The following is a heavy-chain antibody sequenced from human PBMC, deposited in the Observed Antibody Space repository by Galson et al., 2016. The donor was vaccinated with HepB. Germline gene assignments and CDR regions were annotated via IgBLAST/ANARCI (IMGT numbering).Heavy chain of an antibody. D-gene: IGHD6-19*01. J-gene: IGHJ2*01. CDR1: GFAFSIYA. Sequence: SLRLSCAASGFAFSIYAMAWVRQTPERGLEWVSAMTARGKNIYYADSVKGRFTISRDDSRSTLYLQMDSLRVEDTAVYYCAKDRASGWRYWYFDLWGRSTLVTVSS. V-gene: IGHV3-23*01. CDR3: AKDRASGWRYWYFDL. CDR2: MTARGKNI.